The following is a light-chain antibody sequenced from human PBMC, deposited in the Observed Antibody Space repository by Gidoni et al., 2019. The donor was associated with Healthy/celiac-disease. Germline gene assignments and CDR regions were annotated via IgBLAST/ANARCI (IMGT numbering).Light chain of an antibody. Sequence: EIVLTQSPATLSLSPGERATISCRASQSVSSYLAWYQQKPGQAPRLLIYDASNRATGIPARFSGSGPGTDFTLTISSLEPEDFAVYYCQQRSNWPPITFGQGTRLEIK. CDR1: QSVSSY. J-gene: IGKJ5*01. CDR2: DAS. CDR3: QQRSNWPPIT. V-gene: IGKV3-11*01.